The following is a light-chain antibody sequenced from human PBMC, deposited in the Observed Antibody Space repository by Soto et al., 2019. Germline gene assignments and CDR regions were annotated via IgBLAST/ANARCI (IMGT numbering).Light chain of an antibody. J-gene: IGKJ4*01. CDR1: QSIDTY. Sequence: DIQMTQSPSSLSASVGDRVTITCRASQSIDTYLNWYQQKPGKAPNLLIYAASNLQSGVPSRFSGSGVGTYFTLTISSLQPEDFATYYCQQSFTTWLTFGGGTKVEIK. CDR3: QQSFTTWLT. V-gene: IGKV1-39*01. CDR2: AAS.